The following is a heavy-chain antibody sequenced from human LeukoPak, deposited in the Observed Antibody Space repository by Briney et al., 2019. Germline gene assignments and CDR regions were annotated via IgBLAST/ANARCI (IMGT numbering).Heavy chain of an antibody. J-gene: IGHJ4*02. D-gene: IGHD3-22*01. CDR2: ISHSGIT. Sequence: SETLSLTCTVSGGSVSSGTYYWGWIRQSPDMGLEWIGIISHSGITDYNPSLKSRVTISVDKSKNQFSLKLTSVTAADTAVYYCAIYHSGGYTSYFDYWGQGSLVTVSS. CDR1: GGSVSSGTYY. V-gene: IGHV4-39*07. CDR3: AIYHSGGYTSYFDY.